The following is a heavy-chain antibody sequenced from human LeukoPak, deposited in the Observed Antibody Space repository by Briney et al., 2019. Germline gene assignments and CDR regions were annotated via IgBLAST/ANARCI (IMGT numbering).Heavy chain of an antibody. J-gene: IGHJ6*03. Sequence: ASVKVSCKASGYTFTGYYMHWVRQAHGQGLGWMGWINPNSGGTNYAQKFQGRVTMTRDTSISTAYMELSRLRSDDTAVYYCARDFGVNYYYYYMDVWGKGTTVTISS. V-gene: IGHV1-2*02. CDR1: GYTFTGYY. CDR2: INPNSGGT. D-gene: IGHD3-3*01. CDR3: ARDFGVNYYYYYMDV.